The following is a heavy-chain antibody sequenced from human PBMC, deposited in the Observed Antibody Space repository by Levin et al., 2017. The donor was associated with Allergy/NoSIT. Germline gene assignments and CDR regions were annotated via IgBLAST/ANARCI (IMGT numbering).Heavy chain of an antibody. J-gene: IGHJ4*02. CDR2: IYDTGNT. D-gene: IGHD3-16*02. Sequence: SETLSLTCTVSGGSISSDNWSWIRQPPGKGLEWIGYIYDTGNTNYNPSLKSRVTLSVDTSKNQFSLKLSSVTPADTAVYYCARFVWGSYRGFDYWGQGTLVTVSA. V-gene: IGHV4-59*01. CDR3: ARFVWGSYRGFDY. CDR1: GGSISSDN.